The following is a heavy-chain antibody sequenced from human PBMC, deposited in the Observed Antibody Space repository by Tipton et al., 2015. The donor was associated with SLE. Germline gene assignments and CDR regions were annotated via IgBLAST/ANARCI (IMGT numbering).Heavy chain of an antibody. Sequence: QLVQSGAEVKPSETLSLTCAVYGGSFSGYYWSWIRQPPGKGLEWIGYIYYSGSTNYNPSLKSRVTISVDTSKNQFSLKLSSVTAADTAVYYCAGVTGTTSGDWFDYWGQGALVTVSS. CDR3: AGVTGTTSGDWFDY. J-gene: IGHJ4*02. CDR1: GGSFSGYY. V-gene: IGHV4-59*01. D-gene: IGHD1-20*01. CDR2: IYYSGST.